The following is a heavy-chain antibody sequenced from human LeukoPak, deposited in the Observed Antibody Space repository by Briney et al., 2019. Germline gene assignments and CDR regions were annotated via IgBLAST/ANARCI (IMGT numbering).Heavy chain of an antibody. D-gene: IGHD4-17*01. CDR1: GGSFSGYY. J-gene: IGHJ2*01. CDR3: ARDTVTSYWYFDL. CDR2: INHSGST. Sequence: KTSETLSLTCAVYGGSFSGYYWSWIRQPPGKGLEWIGEINHSGSTNYNPSLKSRVTISVDRSKSQFSLKLSSVTAADTAVYYCARDTVTSYWYFDLWGRGTLVTVSS. V-gene: IGHV4-34*01.